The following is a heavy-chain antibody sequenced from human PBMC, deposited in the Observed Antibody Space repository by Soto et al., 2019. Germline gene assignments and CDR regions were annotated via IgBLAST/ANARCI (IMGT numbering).Heavy chain of an antibody. CDR1: GGSISSGGYY. D-gene: IGHD2-15*01. J-gene: IGHJ6*02. V-gene: IGHV4-31*03. CDR2: IYYSGST. CDR3: ARERYCSGGSCYGMDV. Sequence: QVQLQESDPGLVKPSQTLSLTCTVSGGSISSGGYYWSWIRQHPGKGLEWIGYIYYSGSTYYNPSLKSRVTISVDTSKNQFSRKLSSVTAADTAVYYCARERYCSGGSCYGMDVWGQGTTVTVSS.